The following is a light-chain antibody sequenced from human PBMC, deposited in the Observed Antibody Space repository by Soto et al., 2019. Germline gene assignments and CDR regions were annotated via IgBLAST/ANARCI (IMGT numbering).Light chain of an antibody. J-gene: IGKJ3*01. Sequence: IPMTQSPSSLSASVGDRVTITCRASQSISSYLNWYQQKPGKAPKLLIYAASSLQSGVPSRFSGSGSGTDFTLTISSLQPEDFATYYCQQSYSTPLFTFGPGTKVDIK. CDR3: QQSYSTPLFT. V-gene: IGKV1-39*01. CDR1: QSISSY. CDR2: AAS.